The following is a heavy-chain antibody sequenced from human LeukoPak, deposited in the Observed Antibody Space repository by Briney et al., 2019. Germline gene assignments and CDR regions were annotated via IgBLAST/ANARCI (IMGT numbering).Heavy chain of an antibody. D-gene: IGHD3-22*01. CDR3: ARRDDSSGYHKIFDY. CDR1: VGSISNYY. CDR2: IYYCENT. J-gene: IGHJ4*02. V-gene: IGHV4-59*04. Sequence: SETLSLTFSVSVGSISNYYWSWMRQSPGKGLEWIGNIYYCENTYYNPSRKSRVTIAIDTSKNQFYLKISSLTAADTAVYFCARRDDSSGYHKIFDYWGPGTLVTVSS.